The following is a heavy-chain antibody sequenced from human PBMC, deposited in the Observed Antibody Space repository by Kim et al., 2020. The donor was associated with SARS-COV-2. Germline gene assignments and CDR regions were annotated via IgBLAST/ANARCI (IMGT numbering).Heavy chain of an antibody. V-gene: IGHV3-21*01. Sequence: GGSLRLSCAASGFTFSSYSMNWVRQAPGKGLEWVSSISSSSSYIYYADSVKGRFTISRDNAKNSLYLQMNSLRAEDTAVYYCARGRSSSSSTCVWGQGTTVTVSS. CDR2: ISSSSSYI. J-gene: IGHJ6*02. CDR1: GFTFSSYS. CDR3: ARGRSSSSSTCV. D-gene: IGHD6-6*01.